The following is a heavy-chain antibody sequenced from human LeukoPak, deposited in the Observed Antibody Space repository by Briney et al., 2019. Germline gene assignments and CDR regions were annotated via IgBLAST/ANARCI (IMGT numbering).Heavy chain of an antibody. V-gene: IGHV3-74*01. J-gene: IGHJ6*02. CDR3: ARVDYYGSGSYYNEYYGMDV. Sequence: GGSLRLSCAASGFTFSSYWMHWVRQAPGKGLVWVSRINSDGSSTSYADSVKGRFTISRDNAKNTLYLQMNSLRAEDTAVYYCARVDYYGSGSYYNEYYGMDVWGQGTTVTVSS. D-gene: IGHD3-10*01. CDR1: GFTFSSYW. CDR2: INSDGSST.